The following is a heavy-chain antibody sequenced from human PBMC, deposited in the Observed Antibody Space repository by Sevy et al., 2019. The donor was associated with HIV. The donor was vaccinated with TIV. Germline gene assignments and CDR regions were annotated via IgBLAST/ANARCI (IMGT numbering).Heavy chain of an antibody. Sequence: ASVKVSCKASGYSFTGFYIHWMRQAPGQRLEWMGWINPNNGDAKSAQKYQGRVTMTRDTSTTTTYMELTSLRSDDTAMYYCARGYFGSGSYRLLYWGQGAPVTVSS. V-gene: IGHV1-2*02. CDR1: GYSFTGFY. D-gene: IGHD3-10*01. J-gene: IGHJ4*02. CDR3: ARGYFGSGSYRLLY. CDR2: INPNNGDA.